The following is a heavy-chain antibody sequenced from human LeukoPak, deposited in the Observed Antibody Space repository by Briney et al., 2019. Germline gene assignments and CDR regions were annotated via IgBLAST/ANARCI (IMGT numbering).Heavy chain of an antibody. CDR1: GFTFSSYG. D-gene: IGHD2-21*02. V-gene: IGHV3-30*18. CDR2: ISYDGSKK. Sequence: GGSLRLSCAASGFTFSSYGMHWVRQAPGKGLEWVAVISYDGSKKYYADSVKGRSTISRDNSKNTLYLQMNSLSAEDTAVYYCAKDGGGAYCCGDCFPYYLDYWGQGTLVTVSS. J-gene: IGHJ4*02. CDR3: AKDGGGAYCCGDCFPYYLDY.